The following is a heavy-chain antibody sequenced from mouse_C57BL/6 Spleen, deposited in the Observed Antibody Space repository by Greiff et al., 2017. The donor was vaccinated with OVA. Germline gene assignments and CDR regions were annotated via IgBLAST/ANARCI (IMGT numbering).Heavy chain of an antibody. CDR3: ARSSYSNLWFAY. CDR2: IYPGDGDT. CDR1: GYAFSSSW. J-gene: IGHJ3*01. D-gene: IGHD2-5*01. V-gene: IGHV1-82*01. Sequence: VQRVESGPELVKPGASVKISCKASGYAFSSSWMNWVKQRPGKGLEWIGRIYPGDGDTNYNGKFKGKATLTADKSSSTAYMQLSSLTSEDSAVYFCARSSYSNLWFAYWGQGTLVTVSA.